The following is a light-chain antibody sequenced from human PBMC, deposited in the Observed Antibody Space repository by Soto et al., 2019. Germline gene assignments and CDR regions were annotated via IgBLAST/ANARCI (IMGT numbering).Light chain of an antibody. V-gene: IGKV1-33*01. CDR1: QDISNY. CDR3: QQYDNRPLT. J-gene: IGKJ4*01. Sequence: DMRMTQSPSSLSASVGDRVTITCQATQDISNYLNWYQQKPGKAPKLLIYDASTLETGVPSRFSGSGSGTDFTFTISSLQPEDVATYYCQQYDNRPLTFGGGTKVESK. CDR2: DAS.